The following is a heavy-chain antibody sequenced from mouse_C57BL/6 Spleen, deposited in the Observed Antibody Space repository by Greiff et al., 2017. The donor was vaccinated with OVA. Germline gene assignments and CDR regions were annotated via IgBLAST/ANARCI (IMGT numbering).Heavy chain of an antibody. V-gene: IGHV1-53*01. D-gene: IGHD5-5*01. Sequence: QVHVKQPGTELVKPGASVKLSCKASGYTFTSYWMHWVKQRPGQGLEWIGNINPSNGGTNYNEKFKSKATLTVDKSSSTAYMQLSSLTSEDSAVYYCARGATYYWYFDVWGTGTTVTVSS. CDR3: ARGATYYWYFDV. J-gene: IGHJ1*03. CDR2: INPSNGGT. CDR1: GYTFTSYW.